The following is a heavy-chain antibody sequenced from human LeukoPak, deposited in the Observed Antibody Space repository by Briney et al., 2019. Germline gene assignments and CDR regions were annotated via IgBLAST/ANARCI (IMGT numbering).Heavy chain of an antibody. Sequence: PGGSLRLSCAASGFTFSSYEMNWVRQAPGKGLEWVSYISSSGSTIYYADSVKGRFTISRDNAKNSLYLQMNSLRAEDTAVYYCARGELWFGEFLEVYFDYWGQGTLLTVSS. CDR3: ARGELWFGEFLEVYFDY. V-gene: IGHV3-48*03. D-gene: IGHD3-10*01. J-gene: IGHJ4*02. CDR1: GFTFSSYE. CDR2: ISSSGSTI.